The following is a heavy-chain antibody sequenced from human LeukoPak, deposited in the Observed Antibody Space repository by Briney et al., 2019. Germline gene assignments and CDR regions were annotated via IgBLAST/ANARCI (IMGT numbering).Heavy chain of an antibody. V-gene: IGHV1-18*01. CDR3: ARPRTYYYDSSGYSVHAPESLTH. D-gene: IGHD3-22*01. CDR2: ISAYNGNA. J-gene: IGHJ4*02. Sequence: ASVKVSCKASGYTFTSYGISWVRPAPGQGLEWMGWISAYNGNANYAQKLQGRVTMTTDTSTSTAYMELRSLRSDDTAVYYCARPRTYYYDSSGYSVHAPESLTHWGQGTLVTVSS. CDR1: GYTFTSYG.